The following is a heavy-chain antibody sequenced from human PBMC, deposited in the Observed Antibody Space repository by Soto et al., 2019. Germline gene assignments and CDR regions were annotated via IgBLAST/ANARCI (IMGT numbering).Heavy chain of an antibody. D-gene: IGHD2-2*01. CDR2: IYPGDSDT. J-gene: IGHJ6*02. CDR3: ARHYCSSTSCYPVYYYYYGMDV. Sequence: PVGSLKISCNGSGYSFTSYWIGWVRQMPWKGLEWMGIIYPGDSDTRYSPSFQGQVTISADKSISTAYLQWSSLKASDTAMYYCARHYCSSTSCYPVYYYYYGMDVWGQGTTVTVSS. CDR1: GYSFTSYW. V-gene: IGHV5-51*01.